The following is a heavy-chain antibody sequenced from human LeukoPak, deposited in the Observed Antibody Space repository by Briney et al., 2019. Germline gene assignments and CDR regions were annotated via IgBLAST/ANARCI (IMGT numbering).Heavy chain of an antibody. V-gene: IGHV1-69*05. CDR3: ARAQKYNWFDP. CDR1: GGTFSSYA. Sequence: SVKVSCKASGGTFSSYAISWVRQAPGQGLEWMGGIIPIFGTANYAQKLQGRVTMTTDTSTSTAYMELRSLRSDDTAVYYCARAQKYNWFDPWGQGTLVTVSS. CDR2: IIPIFGTA. J-gene: IGHJ5*02.